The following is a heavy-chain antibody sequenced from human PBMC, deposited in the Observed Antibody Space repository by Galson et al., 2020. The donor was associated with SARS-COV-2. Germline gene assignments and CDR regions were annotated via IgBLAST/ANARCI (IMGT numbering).Heavy chain of an antibody. CDR1: SGSISSNTYS. J-gene: IGHJ4*02. CDR3: ARGKGYYDSSGYLDY. V-gene: IGHV4-39*01. Sequence: SETLSLTCTVSSGSISSNTYSWNWIRQPPGKGLEWIGTISYSGSTYYNPSLNSRVTISVDTSKNQFSLKLSSVTAADTAVYYCARGKGYYDSSGYLDYWDQGTLVTVSS. D-gene: IGHD3-22*01. CDR2: ISYSGST.